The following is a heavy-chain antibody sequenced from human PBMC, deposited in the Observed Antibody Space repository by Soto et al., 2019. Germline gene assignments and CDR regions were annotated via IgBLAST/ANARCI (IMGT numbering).Heavy chain of an antibody. CDR3: ASHYDMWSGYLSPVDY. J-gene: IGHJ4*02. Sequence: QVQLVESGGDLVKPGGSLRLSCAASGYTFSDYYMSWIRQAPGKGLEWISYIDTSGTKIYYADSVKGRFTITRDNAKNSLYLEMNRLRLEDTAVYYCASHYDMWSGYLSPVDYWGQGTLVTVSS. V-gene: IGHV3-11*01. CDR1: GYTFSDYY. D-gene: IGHD3-3*01. CDR2: IDTSGTKI.